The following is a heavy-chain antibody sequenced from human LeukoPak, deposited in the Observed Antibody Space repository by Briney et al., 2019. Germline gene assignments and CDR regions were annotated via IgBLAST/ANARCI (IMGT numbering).Heavy chain of an antibody. CDR1: GYTFTGYY. V-gene: IGHV1-2*02. J-gene: IGHJ5*02. CDR2: INPNSGGT. D-gene: IGHD6-6*01. CDR3: ARSRIASSWFDP. Sequence: GASVKVSCKAPGYTFTGYYMHWVRQAPGQGLEWMGWINPNSGGTNYAQKFQGRVTMTRDTSISTAYMELSRLRSDDTAVYYCARSRIASSWFDPWGQGTLVTVSS.